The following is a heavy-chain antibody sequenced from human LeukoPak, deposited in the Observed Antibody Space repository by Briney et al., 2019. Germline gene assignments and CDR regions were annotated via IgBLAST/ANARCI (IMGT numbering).Heavy chain of an antibody. CDR3: AKAPVTSCRGAYCYPFDS. J-gene: IGHJ4*02. CDR2: TSTSDAGT. CDR1: GFTLSTYA. V-gene: IGHV3-23*01. Sequence: GGSLRLSCAASGFTLSTYAMSWVRQTPGKGLEWVAATSTSDAGTYHADSVRGRFTISRDNSKNTLYLQMNSLRAEDAAVYFCAKAPVTSCRGAYCYPFDSWGQGTLVTVSS. D-gene: IGHD2-21*01.